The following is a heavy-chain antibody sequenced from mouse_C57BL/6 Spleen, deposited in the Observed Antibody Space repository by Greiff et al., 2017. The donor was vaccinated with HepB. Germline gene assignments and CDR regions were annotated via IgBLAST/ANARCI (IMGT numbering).Heavy chain of an antibody. CDR1: GFNIKDDY. J-gene: IGHJ3*01. CDR2: LDPENGDT. CDR3: TTDGGFAY. V-gene: IGHV14-4*01. Sequence: VHVKQSGAELVRPGASVKLSCTASGFNIKDDYMHWVKQRPEQGLEWIGWLDPENGDTEYASKFQGKATITADTSSNTAYLQLSSLTSEDTAVYYYTTDGGFAYWGQGTLVTVSA. D-gene: IGHD1-1*02.